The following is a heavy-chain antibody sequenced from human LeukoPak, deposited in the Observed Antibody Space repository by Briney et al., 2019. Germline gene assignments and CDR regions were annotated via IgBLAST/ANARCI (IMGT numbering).Heavy chain of an antibody. CDR2: IRYDGSNK. CDR1: GFTFSSYG. J-gene: IGHJ4*02. Sequence: PGGSLRLSCAASGFTFSSYGMHWVRQAPGKGLEWVAFIRYDGSNKYYADSVKGRFTISRDNSKNTLYLQMNSLRAEDTAVYYCAKDRADIWFGELFPYYFDYWGQGTLVTVSS. V-gene: IGHV3-30*02. D-gene: IGHD3-10*01. CDR3: AKDRADIWFGELFPYYFDY.